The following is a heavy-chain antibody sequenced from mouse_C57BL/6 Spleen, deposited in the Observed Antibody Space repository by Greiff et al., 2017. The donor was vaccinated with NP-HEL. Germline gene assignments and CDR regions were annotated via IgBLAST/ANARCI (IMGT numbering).Heavy chain of an antibody. J-gene: IGHJ4*01. V-gene: IGHV14-1*01. Sequence: VQLQQPGAELVRPGASVKLSCTASGFNIKDYYMHWVKQRPEQGLEWIGRIDPEDGDTEYAPKFQGKATMTADTSSNTAYLQLSSLTSEDTAVYYCTFITTVVATDAMDYWGQGTSVTVSS. CDR1: GFNIKDYY. CDR2: IDPEDGDT. D-gene: IGHD1-1*01. CDR3: TFITTVVATDAMDY.